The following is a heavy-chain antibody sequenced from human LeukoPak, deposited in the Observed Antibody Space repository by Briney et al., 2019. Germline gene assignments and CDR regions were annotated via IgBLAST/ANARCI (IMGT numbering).Heavy chain of an antibody. D-gene: IGHD4-11*01. CDR1: GFTFSSSA. CDR2: INNVGSHI. J-gene: IGHJ4*02. Sequence: GGSLRLSCAASGFTFSSSAMNWVRQAPGKGLEWVSSINNVGSHIYYAGSVRGRFTISRDNAKNLLYLQMDSLRAEDTAVYYCARDPTQYLRYGYFDYWGQGTLVTVSS. V-gene: IGHV3-21*01. CDR3: ARDPTQYLRYGYFDY.